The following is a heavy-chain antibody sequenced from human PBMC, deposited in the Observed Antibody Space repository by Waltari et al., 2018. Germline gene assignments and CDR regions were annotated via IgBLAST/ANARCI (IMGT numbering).Heavy chain of an antibody. Sequence: QVQLQESGPGLVKPSETLSLTCPVSGGSISRYYWIWPLQPAGKGLEWIGRIYTSGSTNYNPSLKSRVTMSGDTSKNQFSLKLSSVTAADTAVYYCARVKGQQLVSAFDIWGQGTMVTVSS. J-gene: IGHJ3*02. D-gene: IGHD6-13*01. CDR3: ARVKGQQLVSAFDI. V-gene: IGHV4-4*07. CDR2: IYTSGST. CDR1: GGSISRYY.